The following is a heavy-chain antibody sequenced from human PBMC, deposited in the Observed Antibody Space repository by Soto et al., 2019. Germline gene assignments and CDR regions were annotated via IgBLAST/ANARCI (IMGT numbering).Heavy chain of an antibody. CDR2: INSDGSST. Sequence: GGSLRLSCAASGFTFSSYWMHWVRQAPGKGLVWVSRINSDGSSTSYADSVKGRFTISRDNAKNTLYLQMNSLRAEDTAVYYCASLVIAAAGIDDAFDIWGQGTMVTVSS. CDR1: GFTFSSYW. CDR3: ASLVIAAAGIDDAFDI. D-gene: IGHD6-13*01. J-gene: IGHJ3*02. V-gene: IGHV3-74*01.